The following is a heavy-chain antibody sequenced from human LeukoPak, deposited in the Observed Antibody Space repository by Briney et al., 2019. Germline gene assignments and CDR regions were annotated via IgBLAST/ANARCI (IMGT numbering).Heavy chain of an antibody. Sequence: GGSLRLPCAASRFTFSSYWMSWVRQAPGKGLEWVANIKQDGSEKYYVDSVKGRFTVSRDSAKNSLYLQMNSLRAEDTAVYYCARDGRAWYYWGQGTLVTVSS. CDR2: IKQDGSEK. CDR3: ARDGRAWYY. D-gene: IGHD1-14*01. CDR1: RFTFSSYW. J-gene: IGHJ4*02. V-gene: IGHV3-7*01.